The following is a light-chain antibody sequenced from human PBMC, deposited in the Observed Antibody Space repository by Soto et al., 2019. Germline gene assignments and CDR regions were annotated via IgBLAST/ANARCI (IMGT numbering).Light chain of an antibody. CDR2: DAS. CDR3: QQRSNWPPYT. CDR1: QSVSSY. Sequence: EIVLTKSPATLSLSPGERATLSCRASQSVSSYLAWYQQEPGQAPRLLIYDASNRAAGIPARFSGSGSGTDFTLTISSLEPEDCAVYYCQQRSNWPPYTFGQGTKLEIK. J-gene: IGKJ2*01. V-gene: IGKV3-11*01.